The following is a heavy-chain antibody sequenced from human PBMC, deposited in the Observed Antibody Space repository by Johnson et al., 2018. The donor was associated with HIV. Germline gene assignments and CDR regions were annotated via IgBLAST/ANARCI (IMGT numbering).Heavy chain of an antibody. Sequence: QVQLVESGGGVVQPGGSLRLSCAASGFTFSNYGMHWVRQAPGKGLEWVAFIRYDGSNKYYADSLKGRFTIYRDNSKNMLYLQMNSLRAEDTAVYYCAKYIGLFLPDGFDIWGQGTMVTVSS. J-gene: IGHJ3*02. CDR3: AKYIGLFLPDGFDI. CDR2: IRYDGSNK. CDR1: GFTFSNYG. D-gene: IGHD3-3*01. V-gene: IGHV3-30*02.